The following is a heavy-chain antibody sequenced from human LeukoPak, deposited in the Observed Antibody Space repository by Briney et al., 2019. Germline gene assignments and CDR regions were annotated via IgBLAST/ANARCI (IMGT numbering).Heavy chain of an antibody. V-gene: IGHV3-21*01. CDR2: ISNSSSYI. CDR3: AKFFDD. Sequence: GGSLRLSCAASGFIFSDYTMNWVRQAPGKGLEWVSSISNSSSYIYYADSVRGRFTISRDNAKNSLYLQMNSLTAEDTAVYYCAKFFDDWGLGTLVTVSS. J-gene: IGHJ4*02. CDR1: GFIFSDYT.